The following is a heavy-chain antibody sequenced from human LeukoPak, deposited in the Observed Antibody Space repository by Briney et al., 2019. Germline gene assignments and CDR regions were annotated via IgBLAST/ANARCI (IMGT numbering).Heavy chain of an antibody. CDR2: IYTSGST. J-gene: IGHJ4*02. D-gene: IGHD6-19*01. CDR1: GGSISSYY. V-gene: IGHV4-4*09. Sequence: SSETLSLTCTVSGGSISSYYWSWIRQPPGKGLEWIGYIYTSGSTNYHPSLKSRVTISVDTSKNQFSLKLSSVTAADTAVYYCARHGSGSGWYPPYYFDYWGQGTLVTVSS. CDR3: ARHGSGSGWYPPYYFDY.